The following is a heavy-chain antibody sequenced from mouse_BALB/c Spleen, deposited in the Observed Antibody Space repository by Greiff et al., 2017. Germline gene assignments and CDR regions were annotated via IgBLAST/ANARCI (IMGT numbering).Heavy chain of an antibody. Sequence: QVQLQQPRAELVKPGASVKLSCKASGYTFTSYWMHWVKQRPGQGLEWIGEIDPSDSYTNYNQKFKGKATLTVDKSSSTAYMQLSSLTSEDSAVYYCARSHYYGTGFAYWGQGTLVTVSA. D-gene: IGHD1-2*01. V-gene: IGHV1-69*02. CDR2: IDPSDSYT. CDR1: GYTFTSYW. J-gene: IGHJ3*01. CDR3: ARSHYYGTGFAY.